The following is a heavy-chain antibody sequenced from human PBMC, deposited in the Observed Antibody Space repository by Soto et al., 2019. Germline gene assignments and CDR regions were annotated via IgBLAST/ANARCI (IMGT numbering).Heavy chain of an antibody. CDR1: GGTFSSYA. V-gene: IGHV1-69*13. D-gene: IGHD5-12*01. Sequence: ASVKVSCKASGGTFSSYAISWVRQAPGQGLEWMGGIIPIFGTANYAQKFQGRVTITADESTSTAYMELSSLRSEDTAVYYCARVDRVARNHYYGMDVWGQGTTVTVSS. J-gene: IGHJ6*02. CDR2: IIPIFGTA. CDR3: ARVDRVARNHYYGMDV.